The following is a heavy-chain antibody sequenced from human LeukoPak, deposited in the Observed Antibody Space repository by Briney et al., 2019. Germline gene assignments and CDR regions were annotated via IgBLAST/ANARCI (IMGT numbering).Heavy chain of an antibody. CDR2: IKRDGSEE. V-gene: IGHV3-7*01. CDR3: AKWRTGDSYGYEY. Sequence: GGSLRLSCAASGFTSSSSWMSWVRQAPGKGLEWVANIKRDGSEEYYVDSVKGRFTISRDNARESLYLQMNSLRAEDTAVYYCAKWRTGDSYGYEYWGQGTLVTVSS. J-gene: IGHJ4*02. D-gene: IGHD5-18*01. CDR1: GFTSSSSW.